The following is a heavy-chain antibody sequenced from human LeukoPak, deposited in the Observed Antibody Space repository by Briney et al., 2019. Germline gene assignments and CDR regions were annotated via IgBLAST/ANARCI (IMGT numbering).Heavy chain of an antibody. Sequence: GRSLRLSCAASGFTFGSYAMSWVRQAPGKGLEWVSSISDSGGDTYYADSVKGRFTISRDNSKNTLYLQMNSLKAEDTAVYYCAKDRDYYDNDYYFDYWGQGTLVTVSS. CDR2: ISDSGGDT. V-gene: IGHV3-23*01. D-gene: IGHD3-22*01. CDR3: AKDRDYYDNDYYFDY. CDR1: GFTFGSYA. J-gene: IGHJ4*02.